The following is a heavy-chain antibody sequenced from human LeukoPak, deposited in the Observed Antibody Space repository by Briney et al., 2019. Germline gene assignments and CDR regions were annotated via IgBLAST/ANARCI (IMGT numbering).Heavy chain of an antibody. V-gene: IGHV3-53*01. CDR2: IYSGGST. D-gene: IGHD3-16*01. J-gene: IGHJ6*02. CDR3: ARGTVWRLGSYGLDV. CDR1: GLTVSSKY. Sequence: PGGSLRLSCVASGLTVSSKYMGWVRQAPGKGLEWVSVIYSGGSTYYGESVKGRFTISRDNSKNTVYLQMNALRAEDSAVYYCARGTVWRLGSYGLDVWGQGTTVTVSS.